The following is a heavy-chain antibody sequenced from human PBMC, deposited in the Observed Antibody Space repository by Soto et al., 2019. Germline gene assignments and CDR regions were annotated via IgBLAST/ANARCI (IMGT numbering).Heavy chain of an antibody. CDR3: ARDPPATRHGMDV. V-gene: IGHV3-53*01. CDR2: IYSGGST. CDR1: GFTVSSTY. J-gene: IGHJ6*02. Sequence: GGSLRLSCAASGFTVSSTYMSWVRQAPGKGLEWVSVIYSGGSTYYADSVRGRFTISRDNSKNTLYLQMKSLRAEDTAVYYCARDPPATRHGMDVWGQGTTVTVSS.